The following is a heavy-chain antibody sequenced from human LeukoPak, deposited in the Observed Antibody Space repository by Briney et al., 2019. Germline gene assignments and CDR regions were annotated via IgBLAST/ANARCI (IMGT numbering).Heavy chain of an antibody. Sequence: PSETLSLTCTVSGGSISSNYWSWIRQPPGKGLEWIGYIYYSGSTNYNPCLKSRVTISVDTSKNQFSLKLSSVTAADTAVYYCARDRGYCSGGSCYHYFDYWGQGTLVTVSS. D-gene: IGHD2-15*01. J-gene: IGHJ4*02. V-gene: IGHV4-59*01. CDR1: GGSISSNY. CDR3: ARDRGYCSGGSCYHYFDY. CDR2: IYYSGST.